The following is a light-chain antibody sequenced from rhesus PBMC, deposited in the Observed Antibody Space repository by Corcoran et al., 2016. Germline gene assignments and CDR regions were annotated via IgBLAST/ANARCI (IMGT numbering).Light chain of an antibody. CDR1: QTIRSY. CDR3: QQYSSRPYS. J-gene: IGKJ2*01. V-gene: IGKV1-44*01. CDR2: AAS. Sequence: DIQMTQSPSSLSASVRDRVTITCRASQTIRSYLAWYQQKPGKVPKLLIYAASSVESGVPSRFSGSGSVTAFTLTISSLQSEDFATYYSQQYSSRPYSCGQGTKVEIK.